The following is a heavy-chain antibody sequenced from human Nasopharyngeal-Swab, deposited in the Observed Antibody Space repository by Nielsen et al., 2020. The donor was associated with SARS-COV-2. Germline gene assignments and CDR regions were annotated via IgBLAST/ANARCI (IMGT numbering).Heavy chain of an antibody. CDR3: AKDSVFRVGATSYFDY. V-gene: IGHV3-53*01. D-gene: IGHD1-26*01. CDR1: GFTVSSNY. Sequence: LSLTCAASGFTVSSNYMSWVRQAPGKGLEWVSVIYSGGSTYYADSVKGRFTISRHNSKNTLYLQMNSLRAEDTAVYYCAKDSVFRVGATSYFDYWGQGTLVTVSS. J-gene: IGHJ4*02. CDR2: IYSGGST.